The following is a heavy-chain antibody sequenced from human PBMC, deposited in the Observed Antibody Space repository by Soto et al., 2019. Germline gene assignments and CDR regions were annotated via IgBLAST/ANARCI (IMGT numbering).Heavy chain of an antibody. CDR1: GRSISHYY. V-gene: IGHV4-59*01. Sequence: QVQLQESGPGLVKPSETLSLTCSVSGRSISHYYWNWIRQPPGKGLEWIGYIYYSGSTNYNPSLKSRVTISVDPAKNQFSLQLSSVTAAGTAVYYCARDDFWSGCDYWGQGTLVTVSS. CDR2: IYYSGST. J-gene: IGHJ4*02. D-gene: IGHD3-3*01. CDR3: ARDDFWSGCDY.